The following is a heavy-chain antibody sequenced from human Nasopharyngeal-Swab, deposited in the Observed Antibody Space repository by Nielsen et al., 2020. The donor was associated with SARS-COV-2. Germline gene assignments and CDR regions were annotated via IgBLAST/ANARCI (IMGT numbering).Heavy chain of an antibody. D-gene: IGHD6-13*01. CDR2: ISSSSYI. CDR3: ARLGWIAAAGTGKSD. V-gene: IGHV3-21*01. J-gene: IGHJ4*02. Sequence: GGSLRLSCAASGFTFSSYSMNWVRQAPGKGLEWVSSISSSSYIYYADSVKGRFTISRDNAKNSLYLQMNSLRAEDTAVYYCARLGWIAAAGTGKSDWGQGTLVTVSS. CDR1: GFTFSSYS.